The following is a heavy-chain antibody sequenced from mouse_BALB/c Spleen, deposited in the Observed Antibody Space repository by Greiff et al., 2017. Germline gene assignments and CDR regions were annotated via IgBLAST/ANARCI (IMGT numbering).Heavy chain of an antibody. CDR2: IWAGGST. J-gene: IGHJ3*01. CDR1: GFSLTSYG. Sequence: VQLQESGPGLVAPSQSLSITCTVSGFSLTSYGVHWVRQPPGKGLEWLGVIWAGGSTNYNSALMSRLSISKDNSKSQVFLKMNSLQTDDTAMYYCARGGLRETWFAYWGQGTLVTVSA. V-gene: IGHV2-9*02. CDR3: ARGGLRETWFAY. D-gene: IGHD2-2*01.